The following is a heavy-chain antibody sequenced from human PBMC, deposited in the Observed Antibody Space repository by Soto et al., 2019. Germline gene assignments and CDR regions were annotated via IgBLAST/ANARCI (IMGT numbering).Heavy chain of an antibody. J-gene: IGHJ3*02. CDR1: GDSLSNSRFY. Sequence: SDTVSLTCSVSGDSLSNSRFYWAWIHQPPGEGLEWIGSIYHTGNAYYNPSLKSRVTISVDTSKNQFSLKLTSVTAEDTAVYYCARDVYYGSGSYYAWLGAFDIWGQGTMVNVSS. D-gene: IGHD3-10*01. V-gene: IGHV4-39*02. CDR2: IYHTGNA. CDR3: ARDVYYGSGSYYAWLGAFDI.